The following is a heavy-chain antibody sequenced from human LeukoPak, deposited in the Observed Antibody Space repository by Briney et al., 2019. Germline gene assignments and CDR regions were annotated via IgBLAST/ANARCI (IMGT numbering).Heavy chain of an antibody. CDR2: IHHSGST. CDR3: ARDLLNPYSSF. J-gene: IGHJ1*01. D-gene: IGHD6-6*01. V-gene: IGHV4-4*02. CDR1: GGSISSSNW. Sequence: SETLSLTCAVSGGSISSSNWWSWVRQPPGKGLEWIGEIHHSGSTNYNPSLKSRVTISVDKSKNQFSLKLSSVSAADTAVYYCARDLLNPYSSFWGQGTLVTVSS.